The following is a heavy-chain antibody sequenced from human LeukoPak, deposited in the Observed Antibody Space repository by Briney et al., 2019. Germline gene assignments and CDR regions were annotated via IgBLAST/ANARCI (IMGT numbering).Heavy chain of an antibody. V-gene: IGHV3-33*01. CDR2: IWYDGSNK. J-gene: IGHJ6*02. D-gene: IGHD2-15*01. Sequence: GGSLRLSCAASGFTFSSYGMHWVRQAPGKGLEWVAVIWYDGSNKYYADSVKGRFTISRDNSKNTLYLQMNSLRAEDTAVYYCARDRPRHVVVVAAKDYYYYYGMDVWGQGTTVTVSS. CDR3: ARDRPRHVVVVAAKDYYYYYGMDV. CDR1: GFTFSSYG.